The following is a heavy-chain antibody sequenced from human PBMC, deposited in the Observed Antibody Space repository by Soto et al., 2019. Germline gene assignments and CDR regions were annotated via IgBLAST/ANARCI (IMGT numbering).Heavy chain of an antibody. CDR3: VRIAVAGPNFDY. CDR2: IIPILGIA. CDR1: GGTFSSYT. D-gene: IGHD6-19*01. Sequence: ASVKVSCKASGGTFSSYTISWVRQAPGQGLEWMGRIIPILGIANYAQKFQGRVTITADKSTSTAYMELSSLRSEDTAVYYCVRIAVAGPNFDYCGQGTLVTVSS. J-gene: IGHJ4*02. V-gene: IGHV1-69*02.